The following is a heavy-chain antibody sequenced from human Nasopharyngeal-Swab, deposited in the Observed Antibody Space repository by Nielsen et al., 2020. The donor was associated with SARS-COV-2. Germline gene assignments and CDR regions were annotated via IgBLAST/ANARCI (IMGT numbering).Heavy chain of an antibody. J-gene: IGHJ6*03. Sequence: ASVKVSCKASGYTFTSYDINWVRQATGQGLEWMGWMNPSSGNTGYAQKFQGRVTMTRNTSISTAYMELSSLRSEDTAVYYCARAERGRIVVVITSFYYYYMDVWGKGTTVTVSS. D-gene: IGHD3-22*01. V-gene: IGHV1-8*01. CDR3: ARAERGRIVVVITSFYYYYMDV. CDR1: GYTFTSYD. CDR2: MNPSSGNT.